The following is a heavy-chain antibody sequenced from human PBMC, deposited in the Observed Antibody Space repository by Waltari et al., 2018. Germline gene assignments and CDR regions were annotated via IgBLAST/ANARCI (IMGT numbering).Heavy chain of an antibody. CDR2: KNGDESAK. CDR3: VGDGLKHAADY. V-gene: IGHV3-7*01. D-gene: IGHD2-15*01. J-gene: IGHJ4*02. Sequence: EVQLVESGGILVQPGGSLRVCCVPSGLPFWNYYLRLVRKVPGKGVEWVGKKNGDESAKDYMESVSGRFTVYRDNAKNSVYMQLNGLGEDETALYYCVGDGLKHAADYWGQETLVSVSS. CDR1: GLPFWNYY.